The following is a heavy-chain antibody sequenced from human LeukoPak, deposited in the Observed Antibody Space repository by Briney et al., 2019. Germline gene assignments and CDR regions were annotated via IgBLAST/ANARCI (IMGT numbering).Heavy chain of an antibody. CDR2: ISYDGSNK. CDR3: ARDFNDFWSGFGPIDY. J-gene: IGHJ4*02. CDR1: GFTFSSYA. D-gene: IGHD3-3*01. V-gene: IGHV3-30-3*01. Sequence: GGPLRLSCAASGFTFSSYAMHWVRQAPGKGLEWVAVISYDGSNKYYADSVKGRFTISRDNSKNTLYLQMNSLRDEDTAVYYCARDFNDFWSGFGPIDYWGQGTLVTVSS.